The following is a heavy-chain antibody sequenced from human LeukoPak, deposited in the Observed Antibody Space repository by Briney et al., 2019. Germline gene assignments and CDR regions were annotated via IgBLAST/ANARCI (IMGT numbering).Heavy chain of an antibody. D-gene: IGHD4-17*01. CDR2: IYYRGST. Sequence: SQTLSLTCTVSGGSISSGDYYWSWIRQPPGKGLEWIGYIYYRGSTYYNPSLKSRVTVSIDTSKNQFSLKLSSVTAADTAVYYCASPLTTVTTRGPPGYWGQGTLVTVSS. J-gene: IGHJ4*02. CDR3: ASPLTTVTTRGPPGY. V-gene: IGHV4-30-4*01. CDR1: GGSISSGDYY.